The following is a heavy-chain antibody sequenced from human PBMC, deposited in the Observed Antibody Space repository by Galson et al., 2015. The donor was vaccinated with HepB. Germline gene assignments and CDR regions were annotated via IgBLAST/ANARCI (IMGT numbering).Heavy chain of an antibody. V-gene: IGHV1-69*13. D-gene: IGHD6-13*01. CDR1: GGTFSSYA. CDR2: IIPIFGTA. Sequence: SVKVSCKASGGTFSSYAISWVRQAPGQGLEWMGGIIPIFGTANYAQKFQGRVTITADESTSTAYMELSSLRSEDTAVYYCARITGIAAAGTYPENYYYYMDVWGKGTTVTVSS. CDR3: ARITGIAAAGTYPENYYYYMDV. J-gene: IGHJ6*03.